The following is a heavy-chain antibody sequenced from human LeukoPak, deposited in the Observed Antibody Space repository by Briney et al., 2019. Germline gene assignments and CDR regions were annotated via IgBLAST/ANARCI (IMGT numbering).Heavy chain of an antibody. CDR2: INWNGGST. CDR3: ARGLGIHFDY. CDR1: GFTFSSYS. Sequence: GGSLRLSCAASGFTFSSYSMSWVRQAPGKGLEWVSGINWNGGSTGYADSVKGRFTISRDNAKNSLYLQMNSLRAEDTALYYCARGLGIHFDYWGQGTLVTVSS. D-gene: IGHD5-18*01. J-gene: IGHJ4*02. V-gene: IGHV3-20*04.